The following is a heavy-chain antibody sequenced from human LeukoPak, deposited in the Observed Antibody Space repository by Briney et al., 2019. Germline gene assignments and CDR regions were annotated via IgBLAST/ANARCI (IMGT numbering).Heavy chain of an antibody. D-gene: IGHD4-17*01. Sequence: GSGPTLVNPTQTLTLTCTFSGFSLSTSGVGVGWIRQPPGKALEWLALIYWNDDNRYSPSLKSRLTITKDTSKNQVVLTMTNMDPVDAATYYCAHYGDYRFMYYFDLWGQGTLVSVSS. CDR2: IYWNDDN. CDR1: GFSLSTSGVG. J-gene: IGHJ4*02. V-gene: IGHV2-5*01. CDR3: AHYGDYRFMYYFDL.